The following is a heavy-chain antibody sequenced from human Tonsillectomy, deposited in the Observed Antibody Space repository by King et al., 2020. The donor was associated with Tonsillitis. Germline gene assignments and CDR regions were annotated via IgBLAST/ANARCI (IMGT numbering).Heavy chain of an antibody. CDR2: INQSGRT. D-gene: IGHD3-10*01. Sequence: QLQESGPGLVKPSETLSLTCTVAGGSISSSGYYWGWIRQPPGKGLEWIGSINQSGRTNYNPSLKSRVTISLDTSKNQFSLNLSSVTAADTAVYYCAHPGLGPMIRGVTQNSWTMDVWGQGTTVTVSS. CDR1: GGSISSSGYY. CDR3: AHPGLGPMIRGVTQNSWTMDV. V-gene: IGHV4-39*01. J-gene: IGHJ6*02.